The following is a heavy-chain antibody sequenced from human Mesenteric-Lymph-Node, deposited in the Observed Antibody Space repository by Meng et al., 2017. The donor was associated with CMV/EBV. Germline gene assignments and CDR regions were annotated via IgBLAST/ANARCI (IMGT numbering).Heavy chain of an antibody. Sequence: GESLKISCAASGFTFTSHTMNWVRQAPGKGLEWVSTFDVNGGGATLYTDSVKGRFTISRDTSENTLYLQMNSLRVDDTALYYCAKGVTSGSPYRAFDLLGQGTKVTVSS. CDR3: AKGVTSGSPYRAFDL. CDR1: GFTFTSHT. D-gene: IGHD3-22*01. CDR2: FDVNGGGAT. J-gene: IGHJ3*01. V-gene: IGHV3-23*01.